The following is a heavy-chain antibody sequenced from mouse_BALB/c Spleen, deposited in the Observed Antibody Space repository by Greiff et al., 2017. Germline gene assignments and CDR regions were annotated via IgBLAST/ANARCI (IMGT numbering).Heavy chain of an antibody. CDR2: ISSGSSTI. Sequence: EVQLVESGGGLVQPGGSRKLSCAASGFTFSSFGMHWVRQAPEKGLEWVAYISSGSSTIYYADTVKGRFTISRDNPKNTLFLQMTSLRSEDTAMYYCARGGNLYAMDYWGQGTSVTVSS. CDR3: ARGGNLYAMDY. V-gene: IGHV5-17*02. J-gene: IGHJ4*01. D-gene: IGHD1-1*02. CDR1: GFTFSSFG.